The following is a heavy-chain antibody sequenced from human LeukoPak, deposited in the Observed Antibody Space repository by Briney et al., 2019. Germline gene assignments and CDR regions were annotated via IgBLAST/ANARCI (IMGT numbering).Heavy chain of an antibody. Sequence: SETLSLTCAVYGGSFSGYYWSWIRQPPGKGLEWIGEINHSGSTNYNPSLKSRVTISVDTSKNQFSLKLSSVTAADTAVYYCARDHSSGWVDAFDIWGQGTMVTVS. V-gene: IGHV4-34*01. CDR2: INHSGST. J-gene: IGHJ3*02. D-gene: IGHD6-19*01. CDR3: ARDHSSGWVDAFDI. CDR1: GGSFSGYY.